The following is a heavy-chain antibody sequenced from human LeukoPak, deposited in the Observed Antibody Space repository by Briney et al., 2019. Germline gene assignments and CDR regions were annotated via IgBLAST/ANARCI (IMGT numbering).Heavy chain of an antibody. D-gene: IGHD6-19*01. CDR2: ISWNSNSI. CDR3: AKGEKKWLARQPNY. Sequence: PGGSLRLSCAASGVTFEDYAMHWVRQAPGKGLEWFSGISWNSNSIGYADSVKGRFTISRDNAKNSLYLHMNSLKTEDAALYYCAKGEKKWLARQPNYWGQGTLVTVSS. V-gene: IGHV3-9*01. J-gene: IGHJ4*02. CDR1: GVTFEDYA.